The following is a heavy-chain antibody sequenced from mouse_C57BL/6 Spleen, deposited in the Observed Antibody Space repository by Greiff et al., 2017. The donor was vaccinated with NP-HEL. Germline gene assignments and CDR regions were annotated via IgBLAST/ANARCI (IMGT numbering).Heavy chain of an antibody. Sequence: EVMLVESGGGLVKPGGSLKLSCAASGFTFSSYAMSWVRQTPEKRLEWVATISDGGSYTYYPDNVKGRFTISRDNAKNNLYLQMSHLKSEDTAMYYCARDRRDCGSSPPWFAYWGQGTLVTVSA. CDR1: GFTFSSYA. J-gene: IGHJ3*01. CDR2: ISDGGSYT. V-gene: IGHV5-4*01. D-gene: IGHD1-1*01. CDR3: ARDRRDCGSSPPWFAY.